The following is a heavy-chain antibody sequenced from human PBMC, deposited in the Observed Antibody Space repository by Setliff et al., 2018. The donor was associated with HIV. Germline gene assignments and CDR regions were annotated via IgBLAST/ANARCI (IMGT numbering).Heavy chain of an antibody. D-gene: IGHD6-19*01. CDR1: GGSISSYY. V-gene: IGHV4-59*12. CDR3: ARDGGSSGWYFVLGYSDY. CDR2: IYYSGST. J-gene: IGHJ4*02. Sequence: SETLSLTCTVSGGSISSYYWSWIRQPPGKGLEWIGYIYYSGSTNNNPSLKSRITISVDTSKNQFSLKLNSVTAADTAMYYCARDGGSSGWYFVLGYSDYWGPGTLVTVSS.